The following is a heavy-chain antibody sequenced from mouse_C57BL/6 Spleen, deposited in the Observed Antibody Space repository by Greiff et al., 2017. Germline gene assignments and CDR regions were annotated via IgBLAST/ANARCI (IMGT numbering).Heavy chain of an antibody. Sequence: VKLQQPGAELVRPGSSVKLSCKASGYTFTSYWMDWVKQRPGQGLEWIGNIYPSDSETHYNQKFKDKATLTVDKSSSTAYMQLSSLTSEDSAVYYCARPPYYGSSDWYFDVWGTGTTVTVSS. V-gene: IGHV1-61*01. CDR2: IYPSDSET. J-gene: IGHJ1*03. D-gene: IGHD1-1*01. CDR1: GYTFTSYW. CDR3: ARPPYYGSSDWYFDV.